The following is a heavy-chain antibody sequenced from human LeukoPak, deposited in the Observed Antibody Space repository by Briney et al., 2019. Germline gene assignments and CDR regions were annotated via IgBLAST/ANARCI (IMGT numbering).Heavy chain of an antibody. Sequence: PGRSLRLSCAASGFTFDDYAMHWVRQAPGKGVEWVSGISWNSGSIGYADSVKGRFAISRDNAKNSLYLQMNSLRAEDTALYYCAKSEIQLWLRGYFDYWGQGTLVTVSS. CDR1: GFTFDDYA. D-gene: IGHD5-18*01. V-gene: IGHV3-9*01. CDR3: AKSEIQLWLRGYFDY. CDR2: ISWNSGSI. J-gene: IGHJ4*02.